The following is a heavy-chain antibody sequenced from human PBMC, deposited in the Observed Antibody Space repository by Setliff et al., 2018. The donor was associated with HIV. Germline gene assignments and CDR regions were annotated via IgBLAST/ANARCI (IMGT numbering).Heavy chain of an antibody. CDR2: IYHSGST. CDR1: GYSISSGYY. CDR3: ARGGTSSNWFDP. D-gene: IGHD1-26*01. V-gene: IGHV4-38-2*02. Sequence: SETLSLTCTVSGYSISSGYYWGWIRQPPGKGLEWIGSIYHSGSTYYNPSLKSRATMSVDTSNNRFSLKLSSVTALDTAVYYCARGGTSSNWFDPWGQGTLVTVSS. J-gene: IGHJ5*02.